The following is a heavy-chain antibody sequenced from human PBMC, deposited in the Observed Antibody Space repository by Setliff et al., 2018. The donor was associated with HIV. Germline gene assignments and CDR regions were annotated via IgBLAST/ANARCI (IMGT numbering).Heavy chain of an antibody. CDR2: ISYSGSP. CDR3: VHRVVWGGLDV. CDR1: GGSVSTAGHY. V-gene: IGHV2-5*01. Sequence: TLSLTCTVSGGSVSTAGHYWGWIRQAPGKGLEWIGYISYSGSPYYSPSLKTRLSITKDTSKNQMVLTMTNMDPVDTATYYCVHRVVWGGLDVWGQGTTVTVSS. D-gene: IGHD2-8*02. J-gene: IGHJ6*02.